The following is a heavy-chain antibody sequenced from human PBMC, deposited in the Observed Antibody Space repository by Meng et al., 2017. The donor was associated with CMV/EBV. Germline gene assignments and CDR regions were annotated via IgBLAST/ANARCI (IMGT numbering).Heavy chain of an antibody. CDR2: IERDGNEM. CDR3: AKELSSSWPYYYGMDV. CDR1: GVTFSSYW. Sequence: GESLKISCTVPGVTFSSYWMSWVRQAPGRGLEWVANIERDGNEMYYADSVKGRFTISRDNSKNTLYLQMNSLRAEDTAVYYCAKELSSSWPYYYGMDVWGQGTTVTVSS. J-gene: IGHJ6*02. D-gene: IGHD6-13*01. V-gene: IGHV3-7*01.